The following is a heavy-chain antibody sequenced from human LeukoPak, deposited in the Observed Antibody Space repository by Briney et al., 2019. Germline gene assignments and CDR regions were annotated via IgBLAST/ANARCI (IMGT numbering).Heavy chain of an antibody. Sequence: GGSLRLSCAASGFTFSSYAMSWVRQAPGKGLGWVSAISGSGGSTYYADSVKGRFTISRDKSKNTLYLQMNSLRAEDTAVYYCAKVDSSSWIYYFDYWGQGTLVTVSS. V-gene: IGHV3-23*01. J-gene: IGHJ4*02. CDR3: AKVDSSSWIYYFDY. D-gene: IGHD6-13*01. CDR2: ISGSGGST. CDR1: GFTFSSYA.